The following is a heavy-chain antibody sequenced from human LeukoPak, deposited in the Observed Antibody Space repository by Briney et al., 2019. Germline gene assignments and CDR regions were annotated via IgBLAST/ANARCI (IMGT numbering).Heavy chain of an antibody. CDR1: GGTFSSYA. CDR2: IIPIFGTA. J-gene: IGHJ6*03. D-gene: IGHD3-22*01. V-gene: IGHV1-69*06. Sequence: GASVKVSCKASGGTFSSYAISWVRQAPGQGLEWMGGIIPIFGTANYAQKFQGRVTITADKSTGTAYMELSSLRSEDTAVYYCAADSSGYYPTPYYYYYYYMDVWGKGTTVTVSS. CDR3: AADSSGYYPTPYYYYYYYMDV.